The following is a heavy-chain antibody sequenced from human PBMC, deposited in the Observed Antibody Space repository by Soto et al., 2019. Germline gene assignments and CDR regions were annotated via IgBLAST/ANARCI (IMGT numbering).Heavy chain of an antibody. Sequence: QLQLQESGSGLVKPSQTLSLTCAVSGGSISSGGYSWSWIRQPPGKGLEWIGYIYHSGSTYYNPSLKSRVGISVDRCKSQFARKLSSVTAADTAVYYCAREGDSSGCLDPWGQGTLVTVSS. J-gene: IGHJ5*02. V-gene: IGHV4-30-2*01. D-gene: IGHD3-22*01. CDR2: IYHSGST. CDR1: GGSISSGGYS. CDR3: AREGDSSGCLDP.